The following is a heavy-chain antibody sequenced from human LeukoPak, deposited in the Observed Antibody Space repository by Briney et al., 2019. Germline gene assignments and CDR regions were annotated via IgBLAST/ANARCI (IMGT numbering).Heavy chain of an antibody. J-gene: IGHJ4*02. CDR1: GFTFSSYE. CDR2: ISSSGSTI. D-gene: IGHD4-23*01. Sequence: GGSLRLSCAASGFTFSSYEMNWVRQAPGKGLEWVSYISSSGSTIYYAASVKGRFTISRDNAKNSLYLQMNSLRAEDTAVYYCAKPTTVLTSYYFDYWGQGTLVTVSS. V-gene: IGHV3-48*03. CDR3: AKPTTVLTSYYFDY.